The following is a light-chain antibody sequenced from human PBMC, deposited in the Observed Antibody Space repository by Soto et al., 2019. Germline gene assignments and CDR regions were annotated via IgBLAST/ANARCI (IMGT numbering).Light chain of an antibody. J-gene: IGLJ1*01. Sequence: QSVRSRPPSASGTPGQRVTISCSGSNSNIGSNKVNWYQQLPGTAPKLLIYTSNQRPSGVPDRFSGSKSGTSASLAISGLQSEGEADYYCATWDDSLHGYVFGTGTKVTV. CDR2: TSN. V-gene: IGLV1-44*01. CDR1: NSNIGSNK. CDR3: ATWDDSLHGYV.